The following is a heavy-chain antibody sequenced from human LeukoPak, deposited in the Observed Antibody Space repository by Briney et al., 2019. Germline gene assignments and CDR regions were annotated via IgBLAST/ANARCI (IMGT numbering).Heavy chain of an antibody. V-gene: IGHV3-21*01. CDR2: ISSSSSYI. CDR3: ARDLSERIAVSGY. CDR1: GFTFSSYS. J-gene: IGHJ4*02. D-gene: IGHD6-19*01. Sequence: GGSLRLSCAASGFTFSSYSMNWVRQAPGKGLEWVSYISSSSSYIYYADSVKGRFTISRDNAKNSLYLQMNSLRAEDTAVYYCARDLSERIAVSGYWGQGTLVTVSS.